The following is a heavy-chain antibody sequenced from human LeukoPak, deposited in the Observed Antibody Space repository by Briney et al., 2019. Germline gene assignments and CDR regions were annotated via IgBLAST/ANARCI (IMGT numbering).Heavy chain of an antibody. D-gene: IGHD6-6*01. V-gene: IGHV4-39*01. CDR1: GGSISSSSYY. CDR2: IYYSGST. CDR3: ARSYSSSSHYYYYYMDV. Sequence: PSETLSLTCTVSGGSISSSSYYWGWVRQPPGKGLEWIGSIYYSGSTYYKPSLKSRVTISVDTSKNQFSLKLSSVTAADTAVYYCARSYSSSSHYYYYYMDVWGKGTTVTVSS. J-gene: IGHJ6*03.